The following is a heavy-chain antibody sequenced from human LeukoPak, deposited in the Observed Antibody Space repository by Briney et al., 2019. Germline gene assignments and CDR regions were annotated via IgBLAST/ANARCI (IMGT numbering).Heavy chain of an antibody. Sequence: PGGSLRLSCAASGFIFSSYNMNWVRQAPGKGLEWLSYISRSGTKIYFADSVKGRFTISRDNSKNTLYLQMNSLRAEDTAVYYCARDGDLDSTTGPFDMWGQGTMVTVSS. D-gene: IGHD7-27*01. V-gene: IGHV3-48*01. CDR1: GFIFSSYN. CDR3: ARDGDLDSTTGPFDM. CDR2: ISRSGTKI. J-gene: IGHJ3*02.